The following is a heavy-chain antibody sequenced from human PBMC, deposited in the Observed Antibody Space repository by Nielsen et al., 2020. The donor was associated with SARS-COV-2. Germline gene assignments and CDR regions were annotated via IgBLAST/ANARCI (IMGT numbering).Heavy chain of an antibody. J-gene: IGHJ4*02. CDR3: ATYSTPFDY. CDR1: GFTFSSYG. D-gene: IGHD5-18*01. CDR2: IWYDGSNK. V-gene: IGHV3-30*02. Sequence: GESLKISCAASGFTFSSYGMHWVRQAPGKGLEWVAVIWYDGSNKYYADSVKGRFTISRDNSKNTLYLQMNSLRAEDTAVYYCATYSTPFDYWGQGTLVTVSS.